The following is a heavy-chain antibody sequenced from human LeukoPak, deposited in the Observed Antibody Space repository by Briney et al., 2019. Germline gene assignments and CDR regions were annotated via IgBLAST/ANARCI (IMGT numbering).Heavy chain of an antibody. CDR3: ARTYYDILTAYNPYFDY. J-gene: IGHJ4*02. D-gene: IGHD3-9*01. CDR1: GFTFSSYA. CDR2: ITSSSASM. Sequence: GGSLRLSCAASGFTFSSYAMHWVRQAPGKGLEWVSSITSSSASMYYADSVKGRFTISRDNAENSLYLQMNSLRAEDTAVYYCARTYYDILTAYNPYFDYWGQGTLVTVSS. V-gene: IGHV3-21*01.